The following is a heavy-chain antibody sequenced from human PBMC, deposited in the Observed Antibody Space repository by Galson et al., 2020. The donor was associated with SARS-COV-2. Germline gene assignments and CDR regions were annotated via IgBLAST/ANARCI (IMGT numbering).Heavy chain of an antibody. CDR2: ISANYGDT. V-gene: IGHV1-18*01. J-gene: IGHJ5*02. CDR3: ARETSSQGTGWFDT. CDR1: GYTFTHYG. D-gene: IGHD2-2*01. Sequence: ASVKVSCKASGYTFTHYGITWVRQAPGQGLEWMGWISANYGDTNYAQKFQGRVTMTTDTSTSTAYMELTSLRSDDTAVYYCARETSSQGTGWFDTWGQGTLVTVSS.